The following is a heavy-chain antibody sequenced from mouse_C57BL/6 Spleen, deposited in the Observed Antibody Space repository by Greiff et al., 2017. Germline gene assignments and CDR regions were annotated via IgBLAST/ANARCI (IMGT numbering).Heavy chain of an antibody. CDR1: GYSITSGYD. Sequence: EVQLVESGPGMVKPSQSLSLTCTVTGYSITSGYDWHWIRHFPGNKLEWMGYISYSGSTNYNPSLKSRISITHDTSKNHFFLKLNSVTTEDTATYYCARAGNTEGYYFDYWGQGTTLTVSS. D-gene: IGHD2-1*01. V-gene: IGHV3-1*01. CDR3: ARAGNTEGYYFDY. CDR2: ISYSGST. J-gene: IGHJ2*01.